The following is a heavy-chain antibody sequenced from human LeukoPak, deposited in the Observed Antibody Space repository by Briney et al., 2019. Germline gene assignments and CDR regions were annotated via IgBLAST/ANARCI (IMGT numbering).Heavy chain of an antibody. CDR3: AKWAPDNRAFDL. V-gene: IGHV4-59*08. D-gene: IGHD2-8*01. CDR2: GHYSGNT. CDR1: GTSITSYY. Sequence: SETLSLTCTVSGTSITSYYWNCIRQAPGQGPEWIGYGHYSGNTKYNPPLKSRVTISVDKSKNQLSLRLRSVTAADTDVYFCAKWAPDNRAFDLWGRGTLVTVSS. J-gene: IGHJ4*02.